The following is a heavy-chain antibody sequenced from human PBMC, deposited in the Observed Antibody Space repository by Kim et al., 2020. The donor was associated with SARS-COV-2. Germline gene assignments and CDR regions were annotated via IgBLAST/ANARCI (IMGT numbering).Heavy chain of an antibody. Sequence: SETLSLTCTVSGGSISSSSYYWGWIRQPPGKGLEWIGSIYYSASTYYNPYLKSRVTISLDTSKNQFSLKLSSVTAADTAVYYCARLRGYSYGAVYWGQGTLVSVSS. CDR1: GGSISSSSYY. CDR2: IYYSAST. V-gene: IGHV4-39*07. D-gene: IGHD5-18*01. J-gene: IGHJ4*02. CDR3: ARLRGYSYGAVY.